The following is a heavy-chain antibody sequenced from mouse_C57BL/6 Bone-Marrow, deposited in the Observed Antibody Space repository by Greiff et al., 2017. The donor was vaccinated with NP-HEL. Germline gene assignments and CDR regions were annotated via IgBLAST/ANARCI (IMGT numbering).Heavy chain of an antibody. CDR1: GFTFSSYA. V-gene: IGHV5-4*01. CDR3: ARGKLGRGAMDY. Sequence: EVQVVESGGGLVKPGGSLKLSCAASGFTFSSYAMSWVRQTPEKRLEWVATISDGGSYTYYPDNVKGRFTISRDNAKNNLYLQMSHLKSEDTAMYYCARGKLGRGAMDYWGQGTSVTVSS. CDR2: ISDGGSYT. D-gene: IGHD4-1*01. J-gene: IGHJ4*01.